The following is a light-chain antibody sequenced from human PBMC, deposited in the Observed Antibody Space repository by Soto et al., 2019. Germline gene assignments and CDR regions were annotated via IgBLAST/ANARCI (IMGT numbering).Light chain of an antibody. V-gene: IGLV1-40*01. J-gene: IGLJ2*01. CDR1: SSNVGAGFD. Sequence: QSVLTQPPSVSGAPGQRVTISCTGNSSNVGAGFDVHWYQQLPATAPKLLIYANVNRPSGVPDRFSGSRSGTSASLAITGLQAEDEADYYCHSYDSSLGGSRVFGGGTKVTVL. CDR3: HSYDSSLGGSRV. CDR2: ANV.